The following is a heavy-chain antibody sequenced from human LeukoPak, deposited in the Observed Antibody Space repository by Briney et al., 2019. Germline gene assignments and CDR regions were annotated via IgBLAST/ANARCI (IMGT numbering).Heavy chain of an antibody. CDR2: ISSSSSYI. Sequence: RGSLRLSCAASGFTFSSYSMNWVRQAPGKGLEWVSSISSSSSYIYYADSVKGRFTISRDNAKNSLYLQMNSLRAEDTAVYYCAREQYSSSWPFDYWGQGTLVTVSS. CDR3: AREQYSSSWPFDY. J-gene: IGHJ4*02. CDR1: GFTFSSYS. V-gene: IGHV3-21*01. D-gene: IGHD6-13*01.